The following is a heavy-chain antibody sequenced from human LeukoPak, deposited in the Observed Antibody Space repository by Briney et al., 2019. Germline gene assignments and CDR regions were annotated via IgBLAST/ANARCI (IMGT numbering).Heavy chain of an antibody. Sequence: PGGSLRLSCAASGFTFDDYAMHWVRQAPAKGLEWVSGISWNSGSIGYADSVKGRFTISRDNAKNSLYLQMNSLRAEDTALYYCAKGRDKYQLLSKNWFDPWGQGTLVTVSS. CDR3: AKGRDKYQLLSKNWFDP. V-gene: IGHV3-9*01. J-gene: IGHJ5*02. CDR2: ISWNSGSI. D-gene: IGHD2-2*01. CDR1: GFTFDDYA.